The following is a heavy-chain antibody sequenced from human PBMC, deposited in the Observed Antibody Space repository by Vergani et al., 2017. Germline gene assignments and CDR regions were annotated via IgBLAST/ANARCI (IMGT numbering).Heavy chain of an antibody. CDR2: IIPIFGTA. CDR3: ARLGYCSGGSCYSHYYYYMDV. J-gene: IGHJ6*03. V-gene: IGHV1-69*01. CDR1: GGTFSSYA. D-gene: IGHD2-15*01. Sequence: QVQLVQSGAEVKKPGSSVKVSCKASGGTFSSYAISWVRQAPGQGLEWMGGIIPIFGTANYAQKFQGRVTITADESTSTAYMELSSLRSEDTAVYYCARLGYCSGGSCYSHYYYYMDVWGKGTTVTGSS.